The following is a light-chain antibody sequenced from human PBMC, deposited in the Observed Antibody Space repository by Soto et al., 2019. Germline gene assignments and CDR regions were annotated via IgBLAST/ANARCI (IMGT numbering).Light chain of an antibody. CDR1: QSINSD. J-gene: IGKJ4*01. Sequence: ESVFTQLPTTPSVSPRETTRLSCRASQSINSDVAWYQQKPGQAPRLLIYDASNRATGIPARFSGGGSGTDFTLTISSLEPEDFAVYYCQQRNPLTFGGGTKVDIK. CDR3: QQRNPLT. V-gene: IGKV3-11*01. CDR2: DAS.